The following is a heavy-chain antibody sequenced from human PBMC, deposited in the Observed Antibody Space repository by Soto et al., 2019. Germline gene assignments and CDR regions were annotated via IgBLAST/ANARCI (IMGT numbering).Heavy chain of an antibody. D-gene: IGHD4-4*01. V-gene: IGHV3-30-3*01. Sequence: GGSLRLSCAASGSTFSSYAMRWVRQAPGKGLEWVAVISYDGSNKYYADSVKGRFTISRDNSKNTLYLQMNSLRAEDTAVYYCARIFGGGDYSNYGLVDVWGKGTTVTVSS. CDR2: ISYDGSNK. CDR3: ARIFGGGDYSNYGLVDV. CDR1: GSTFSSYA. J-gene: IGHJ6*04.